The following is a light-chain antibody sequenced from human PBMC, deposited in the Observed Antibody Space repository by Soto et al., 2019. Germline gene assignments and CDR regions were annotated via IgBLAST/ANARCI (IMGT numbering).Light chain of an antibody. Sequence: EVVLTQSPRALGLSRGERATLSCRRSQSISSTALAWYQQRPGQAPRLLMSGTSRRATGIPDRFSGSGSGTDFTLSISRLEPEDFAVYYCQQRSNWPPTFGGGTKVDIK. V-gene: IGKV3D-20*02. CDR1: QSISSTA. CDR3: QQRSNWPPT. J-gene: IGKJ4*01. CDR2: GTS.